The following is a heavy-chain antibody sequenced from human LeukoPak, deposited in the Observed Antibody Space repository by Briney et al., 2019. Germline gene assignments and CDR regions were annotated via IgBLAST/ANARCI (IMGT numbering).Heavy chain of an antibody. CDR3: TRGELRRPDF. D-gene: IGHD1-7*01. J-gene: IGHJ4*02. CDR1: GFTFGDYA. CDR2: IRSKTYDGTT. Sequence: PGGSLRLSCTASGFTFGDYAITWVRQAPGKGLEWVGFIRSKTYDGTTEFATSVKGRFTISRDDSKSIAYVQMNSLQTEDTGAYYCTRGELRRPDFWGQGTLVTVSS. V-gene: IGHV3-49*04.